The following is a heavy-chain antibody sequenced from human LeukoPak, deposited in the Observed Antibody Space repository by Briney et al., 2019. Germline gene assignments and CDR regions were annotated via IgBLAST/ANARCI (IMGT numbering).Heavy chain of an antibody. CDR3: ARVGYYYYSGSYHRAEYFQH. D-gene: IGHD3-10*01. CDR1: GITFSSYA. CDR2: ISDSGGST. V-gene: IGHV3-23*01. Sequence: GGSLRLSCAASGITFSSYAMSWVRQAPGKGLEWVSVISDSGGSTYYADSVKGRFTISRDNSKNTLYLQMSSLRAEDTAVYYCARVGYYYYSGSYHRAEYFQHWGQGTLVTVSS. J-gene: IGHJ1*01.